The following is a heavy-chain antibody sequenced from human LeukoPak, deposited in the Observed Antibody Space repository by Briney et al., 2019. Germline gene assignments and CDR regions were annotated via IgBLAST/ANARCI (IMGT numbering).Heavy chain of an antibody. J-gene: IGHJ4*02. D-gene: IGHD6-13*01. V-gene: IGHV3-23*01. CDR1: GFTFRSFA. CDR3: AKDLGGFSSWYFDS. CDR2: LSSTGATT. Sequence: GGSLRLSCAASGFTFRSFAMTWVRQAPGKGLEWVSALSSTGATTYYADSVKGRFTTSRDNSKNTLYLLMNSLRAEDTAIYYCAKDLGGFSSWYFDSWGQGTLVTVSS.